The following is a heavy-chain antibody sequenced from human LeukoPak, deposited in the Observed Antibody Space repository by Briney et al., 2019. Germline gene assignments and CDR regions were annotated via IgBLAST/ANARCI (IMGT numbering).Heavy chain of an antibody. CDR3: AKGPSITMIRGGQWYYYMDV. CDR2: INPSGGST. V-gene: IGHV1-46*01. D-gene: IGHD3-10*01. J-gene: IGHJ6*03. CDR1: GYTFTSYY. Sequence: ASVKVSCKASGYTFTSYYIHWVRQAPGQGLEWMGLINPSGGSTNYAQKFQGRVTMTRDTSTGTVYVELSSLRSEDTAVYYCAKGPSITMIRGGQWYYYMDVWGKGTTVTISS.